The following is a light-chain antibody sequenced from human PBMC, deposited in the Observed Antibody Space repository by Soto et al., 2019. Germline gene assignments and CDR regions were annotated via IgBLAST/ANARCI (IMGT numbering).Light chain of an antibody. Sequence: DIGLTPSPGPLSLSPGERSTLSCMASQSVSSSYLAWYQQKPGQAPRLLIYGASSRATGIPDRFSGSGSGTDFTLTISRLEPEDFAVYYCQQDGSLAWTFGQGTKVDIK. CDR2: GAS. CDR3: QQDGSLAWT. J-gene: IGKJ1*01. CDR1: QSVSSSY. V-gene: IGKV3-20*01.